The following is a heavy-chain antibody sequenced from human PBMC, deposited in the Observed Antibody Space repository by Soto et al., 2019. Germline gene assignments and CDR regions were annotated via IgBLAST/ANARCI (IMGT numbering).Heavy chain of an antibody. J-gene: IGHJ4*02. CDR3: ACESYGGEFDY. V-gene: IGHV1-3*05. D-gene: IGHD4-17*01. CDR2: INACNGNT. CDR1: GYTFTSYA. Sequence: QVQRVQSGAEEKKPGASVKVSCKASGYTFTSYAMHWVRQSPGQRLEWMGWINACNGNTKYSRKFQGIVTITRDTSASTVYMVLSSLRAEDTAVYYCACESYGGEFDYWGQGTLVTGSS.